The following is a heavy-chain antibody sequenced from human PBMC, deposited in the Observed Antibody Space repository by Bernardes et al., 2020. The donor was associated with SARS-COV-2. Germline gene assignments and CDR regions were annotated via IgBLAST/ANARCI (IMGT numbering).Heavy chain of an antibody. Sequence: GSSLRLSCATSGFSFSINYMTWVRQAPGKGLEWVSVIYSGGSTYYADSVKGRFTISRDIPKKTLYLHMNSLRPGDTGVYYCARAGRGYCSNTNCPLDYWGQGTLVTVYS. CDR1: GFSFSINY. V-gene: IGHV3-66*02. CDR3: ARAGRGYCSNTNCPLDY. J-gene: IGHJ4*02. D-gene: IGHD2-2*01. CDR2: IYSGGST.